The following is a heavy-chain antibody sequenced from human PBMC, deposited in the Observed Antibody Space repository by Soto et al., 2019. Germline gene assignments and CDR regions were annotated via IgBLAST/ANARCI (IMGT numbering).Heavy chain of an antibody. CDR2: INPSSGGT. J-gene: IGHJ4*02. D-gene: IGHD6-13*01. V-gene: IGHV1-2*02. CDR1: GYTFIGYY. CDR3: GRDPGYSNSWSTDY. Sequence: QVQLVQSGAEVKKPGASVEVSCKASGYTFIGYYIHWVRQAPGQGLEWMGWINPSSGGTNYAQKFQGRVTMTRDTSISTAYMEVSRLRSDDTAVYYCGRDPGYSNSWSTDYWGQGTLVTVSS.